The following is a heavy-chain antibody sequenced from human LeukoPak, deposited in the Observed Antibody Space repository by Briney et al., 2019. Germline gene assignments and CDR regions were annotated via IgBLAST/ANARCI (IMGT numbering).Heavy chain of an antibody. CDR3: AKQLGYCSDGSCYFPY. CDR1: GFTFSSSA. CDR2: ISNNGGYT. D-gene: IGHD2-15*01. Sequence: PRGSLRLSCAASGFTFSSSAMSWVRQAPGKGLEWVSAISNNGGYTYYADSVQGRFTISRDNSKSTLCLQMNSLRAEDTAVYYCAKQLGYCSDGSCYFPYWGQGTLVTVSS. V-gene: IGHV3-23*01. J-gene: IGHJ4*02.